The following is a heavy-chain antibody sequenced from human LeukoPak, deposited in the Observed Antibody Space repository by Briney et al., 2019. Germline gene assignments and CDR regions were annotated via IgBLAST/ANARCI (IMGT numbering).Heavy chain of an antibody. CDR3: ARVQAAMVPNFDY. V-gene: IGHV1-69*04. CDR1: GGTFSSYA. CDR2: IIPILGIA. D-gene: IGHD5-18*01. Sequence: ASVKVSCKASGGTFSSYAISWVRQAPGQGLEWMGRIIPILGIANYAQKFQGRVTITADKSTSTAYMELSSLRSEDTAVYYCARVQAAMVPNFDYWGQGTLVTVSS. J-gene: IGHJ4*02.